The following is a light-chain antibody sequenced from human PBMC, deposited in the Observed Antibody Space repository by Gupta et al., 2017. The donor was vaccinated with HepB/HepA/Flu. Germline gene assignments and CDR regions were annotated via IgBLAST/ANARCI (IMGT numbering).Light chain of an antibody. CDR1: QSVSSY. V-gene: IGKV3-11*01. J-gene: IGKJ4*01. CDR2: DAS. CDR3: QQRSNWRLT. Sequence: EIVLTQSPATLSFSPGERATLSCRASQSVSSYLAWYQQKPAQAPRPLIYDASNRATGIPARFSGSGSGTDFTLTISSLEPEDFAVYYCQQRSNWRLTFGGGTKVEIK.